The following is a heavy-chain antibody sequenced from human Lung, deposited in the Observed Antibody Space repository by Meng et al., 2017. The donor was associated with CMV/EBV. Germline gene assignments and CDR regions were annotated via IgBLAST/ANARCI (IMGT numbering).Heavy chain of an antibody. D-gene: IGHD3-3*01. CDR1: GCTFSTYW. CDR3: TRGFLEGY. V-gene: IGHV3-74*01. CDR2: INRDGSVT. Sequence: LRLSCAASGCTFSTYWMHWVRQAPGKGLVWVSRINRDGSVTGYADSVKGRFTISRDNAKNTLYLQMNSLRAEDTAVYYCTRGFLEGYWGQGTLVTVSS. J-gene: IGHJ4*02.